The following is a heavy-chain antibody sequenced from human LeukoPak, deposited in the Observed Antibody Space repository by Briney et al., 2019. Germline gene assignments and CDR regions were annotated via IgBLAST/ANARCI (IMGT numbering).Heavy chain of an antibody. J-gene: IGHJ4*02. CDR1: GGSFSGFY. D-gene: IGHD3-10*01. V-gene: IGHV4-34*01. CDR3: ARHPELYFFDY. Sequence: PSETLSLTCAVYGGSFSGFYWSWIRQPPGKGLEWIGEIHHSGSTNYNPSLKSRVTISVDTSKNQFSLKLSSVTAADTAVYYCARHPELYFFDYWGQGTLATVSS. CDR2: IHHSGST.